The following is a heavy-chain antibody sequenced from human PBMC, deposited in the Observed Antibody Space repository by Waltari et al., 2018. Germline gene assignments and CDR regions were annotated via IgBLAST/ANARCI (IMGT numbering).Heavy chain of an antibody. J-gene: IGHJ4*02. CDR1: GSTFTGYY. CDR3: ARDAQRYDFWSGYYTN. D-gene: IGHD3-3*01. CDR2: INPNSGGT. Sequence: QVQLVQSGAEVKKPGASVKVPCKASGSTFTGYYMPWVRQAPGQGLEWMGRINPNSGGTNYAQKFQGRVTMTRDTSISTAYMELSRLRSDDTAVYYCARDAQRYDFWSGYYTNWGQGTLVTVSS. V-gene: IGHV1-2*06.